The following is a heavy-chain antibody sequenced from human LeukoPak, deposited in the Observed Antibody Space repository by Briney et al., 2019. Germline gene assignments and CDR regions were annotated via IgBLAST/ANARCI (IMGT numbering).Heavy chain of an antibody. D-gene: IGHD5-24*01. CDR1: GGSFSGYY. Sequence: SETLSLTCAVYGGSFSGYYWSWIRQPPGKGLEWIGEINHSGSTNYNPSLKSRVTISVDTSKNQFSLKLSSVTAADTAVYYCATVRDAYNLGLYNYYMDVWGKGTTVTISS. CDR2: INHSGST. J-gene: IGHJ6*03. CDR3: ATVRDAYNLGLYNYYMDV. V-gene: IGHV4-34*01.